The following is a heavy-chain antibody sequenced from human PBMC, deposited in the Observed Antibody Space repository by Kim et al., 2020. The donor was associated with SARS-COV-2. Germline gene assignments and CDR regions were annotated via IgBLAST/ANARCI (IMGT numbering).Heavy chain of an antibody. J-gene: IGHJ4*02. Sequence: GRFTISRDDSKNTLYLQMNSLKPEDTAVYYCTTPIMITFGGVITPEFIDYWGQGTLVTVSS. V-gene: IGHV3-15*01. D-gene: IGHD3-16*02. CDR3: TTPIMITFGGVITPEFIDY.